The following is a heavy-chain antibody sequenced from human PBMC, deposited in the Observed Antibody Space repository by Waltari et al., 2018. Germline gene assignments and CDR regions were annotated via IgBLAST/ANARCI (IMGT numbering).Heavy chain of an antibody. CDR1: GYTLTELS. Sequence: VQLVQSGAEVKKPGASVKVSCQVSGYTLTELSMHWVRPAPGKGLEWMGGFDPEDGETIYAQKCQGRVTMTEDTSTDTAYMELSSLRSEDTAVYYCATYPIRFLEWFNHYWGQGTLVTVSS. V-gene: IGHV1-24*01. J-gene: IGHJ4*02. D-gene: IGHD3-3*01. CDR3: ATYPIRFLEWFNHY. CDR2: FDPEDGET.